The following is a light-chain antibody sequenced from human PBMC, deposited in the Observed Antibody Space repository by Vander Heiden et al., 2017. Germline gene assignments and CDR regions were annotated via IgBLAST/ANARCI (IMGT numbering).Light chain of an antibody. J-gene: IGKJ4*01. CDR3: QQYGSSPST. V-gene: IGKV3-20*01. Sequence: EIVFTQSPGTLSLSRGERATLSCRASHSVSSSYLAWYQQKPGQAPRLPIYGASSRATGIPDRFSGSGSGTDFTLTISRLEPEDFAVYYCQQYGSSPSTFGGGTKVEIK. CDR2: GAS. CDR1: HSVSSSY.